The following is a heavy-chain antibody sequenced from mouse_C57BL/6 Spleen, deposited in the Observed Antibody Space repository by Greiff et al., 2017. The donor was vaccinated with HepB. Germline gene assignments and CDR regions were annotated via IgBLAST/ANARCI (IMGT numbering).Heavy chain of an antibody. Sequence: EVQLQQSGPELVKPGASVKISCKASGYTFTDYYMNWVKQSHGKSLEWIGDINPNNGGTSYNQKFKGKATLTVDKSSSTAYMELRSLTSEDSAVYYCARPYYEYDGGYFDVWGTGTTVTVSS. V-gene: IGHV1-26*01. CDR2: INPNNGGT. CDR1: GYTFTDYY. D-gene: IGHD2-4*01. CDR3: ARPYYEYDGGYFDV. J-gene: IGHJ1*03.